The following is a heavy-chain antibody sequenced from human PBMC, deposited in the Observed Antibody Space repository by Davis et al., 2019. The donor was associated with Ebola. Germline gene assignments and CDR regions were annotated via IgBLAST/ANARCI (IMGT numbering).Heavy chain of an antibody. CDR1: GGSISSYY. D-gene: IGHD5-24*01. CDR3: ARDGHNYSYFDF. J-gene: IGHJ4*02. Sequence: MPSETLSLTCTVSGGSISSYYWNWIRQPPGKGLEWIANIYYSGSTYYNPSLKSRGTISVDTSKNQFSLKLNSVTAADTAVYYCARDGHNYSYFDFWGQGTLVTVSS. CDR2: IYYSGST. V-gene: IGHV4-59*01.